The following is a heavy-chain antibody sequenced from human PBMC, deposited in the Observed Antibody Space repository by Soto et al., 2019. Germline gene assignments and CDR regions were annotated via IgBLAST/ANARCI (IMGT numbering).Heavy chain of an antibody. CDR2: ISSSGSTI. Sequence: GGSLRLSCAASGFTFSDYYMSWIRQAPGKGLEWVSYISSSGSTIYYADSVKGRFTISRDNAKNSLYLQMNSLRAEDTAVYYCARLYRNCGGDCYSEDVFEIWGQGTMVTVSS. D-gene: IGHD2-21*02. V-gene: IGHV3-11*01. J-gene: IGHJ3*02. CDR3: ARLYRNCGGDCYSEDVFEI. CDR1: GFTFSDYY.